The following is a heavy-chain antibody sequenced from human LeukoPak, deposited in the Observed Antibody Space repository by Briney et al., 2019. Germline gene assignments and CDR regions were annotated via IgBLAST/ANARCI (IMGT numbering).Heavy chain of an antibody. D-gene: IGHD1-26*01. CDR1: GFIFNNYD. Sequence: GGSLRLSCAASGFIFNNYDMSWVRQAPGKGLEWVSAIISGGDKTWYSDSVKGRFTISRDNFKNTLYLQMNSLRAEDTAVYYCAKDRIVGATKAWGQGTLVTVSS. J-gene: IGHJ4*02. CDR2: IISGGDKT. CDR3: AKDRIVGATKA. V-gene: IGHV3-23*01.